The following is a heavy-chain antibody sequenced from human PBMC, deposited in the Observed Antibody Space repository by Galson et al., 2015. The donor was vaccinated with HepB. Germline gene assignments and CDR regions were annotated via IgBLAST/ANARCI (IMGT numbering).Heavy chain of an antibody. Sequence: SLRLSCAASGFTFSYFWMGWVRQAPGKGLEWVAKIKNDGSEEYYVDSVKGRVAISRDNAKNSLYLQMNSLRVEDTAVYFCARGFGSGLLGYFDYWGQGTLVTVSS. D-gene: IGHD3-10*01. CDR1: GFTFSYFW. CDR3: ARGFGSGLLGYFDY. J-gene: IGHJ4*02. CDR2: IKNDGSEE. V-gene: IGHV3-7*04.